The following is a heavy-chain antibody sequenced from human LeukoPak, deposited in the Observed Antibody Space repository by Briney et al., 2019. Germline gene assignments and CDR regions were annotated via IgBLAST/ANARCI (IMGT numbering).Heavy chain of an antibody. V-gene: IGHV3-23*01. J-gene: IGHJ4*02. CDR2: ITGSGSIT. Sequence: GGSLRLSCAASGFTVSSNYMSWVRQAPGKGLEWVSAITGSGSITYYSDSVKGRFTISRDNSKNTVYLQLNSLRVEDTAVYYCAKMQGYFDYWGQGTLVTVSS. CDR3: AKMQGYFDY. CDR1: GFTVSSNY.